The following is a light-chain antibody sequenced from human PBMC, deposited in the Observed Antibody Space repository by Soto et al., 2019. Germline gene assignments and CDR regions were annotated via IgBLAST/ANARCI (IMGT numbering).Light chain of an antibody. J-gene: IGLJ3*02. CDR2: LEGSGSY. V-gene: IGLV4-60*02. CDR1: SGHSSYN. Sequence: QPVLTQSSSASASLGSSVKLTCTLSSGHSSYNIAWHQQQPGKAPRYLMKLEGSGSYNKGSGVPDRFSGSSSGADRYPTISNLQFEDEAVYYCETWDSNTHTVFGGGTKVTVL. CDR3: ETWDSNTHTV.